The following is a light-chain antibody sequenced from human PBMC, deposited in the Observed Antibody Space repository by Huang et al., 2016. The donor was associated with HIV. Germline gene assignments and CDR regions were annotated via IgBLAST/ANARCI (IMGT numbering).Light chain of an antibody. CDR2: GAS. J-gene: IGKJ2*01. CDR3: QQYNNWPPWYT. V-gene: IGKV3-15*01. CDR1: QSVSSN. Sequence: EIVMTQSPATLSVSPGESATLSCRASQSVSSNLAWYQQKPGQAPRLLSYGASTRATGIPARFSGSGSGTECTLTISSLQSEDFAVYYCQQYNNWPPWYTFGQGTKLEIK.